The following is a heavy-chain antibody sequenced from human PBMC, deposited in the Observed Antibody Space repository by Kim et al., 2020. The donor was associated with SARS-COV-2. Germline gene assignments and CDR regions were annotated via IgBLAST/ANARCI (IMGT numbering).Heavy chain of an antibody. CDR2: ISYDGSYK. CDR1: GFTFSHYA. J-gene: IGHJ6*02. Sequence: GGSLRLSCADSGFTFSHYAMHWVRQAPGKGLEWVAVISYDGSYKYYGDSVKGRFTISRDNSRNTLYLQMNSLRAEDTAVYYCAKDTAKTNKYYYYGMDVWSQGTTVTVSS. CDR3: AKDTAKTNKYYYYGMDV. V-gene: IGHV3-30*18.